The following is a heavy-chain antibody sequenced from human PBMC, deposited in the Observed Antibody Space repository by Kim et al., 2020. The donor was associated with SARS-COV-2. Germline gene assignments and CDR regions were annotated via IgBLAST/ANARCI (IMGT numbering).Heavy chain of an antibody. CDR2: ISAGGRST. V-gene: IGHV3-23*01. CDR3: ATKAAAD. CDR1: EFTFSNFA. J-gene: IGHJ4*02. Sequence: GGSLRLSCATSEFTFSNFAMNWVRQAPGKGLEWLSLISAGGRSTSYADSVKGRFTISRDNSKSTVYLQMNSLRGEDTALYYCATKAAADWGQGTLVTVSS. D-gene: IGHD6-13*01.